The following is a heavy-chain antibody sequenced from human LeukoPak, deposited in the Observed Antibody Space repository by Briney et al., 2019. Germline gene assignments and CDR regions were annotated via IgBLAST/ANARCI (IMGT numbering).Heavy chain of an antibody. D-gene: IGHD5-12*01. V-gene: IGHV3-11*01. CDR1: GFTLSYYY. J-gene: IGHJ5*02. Sequence: GPSLRLSCAASGFTLSYYYMIWIRQAPGKGLELISYTSNRGSTKSYADSVEGRFTISRDNAKNSLYLQMNSLRAEDTAVYYCARGFRVATIDWFDPWGQGTLVTVSS. CDR3: ARGFRVATIDWFDP. CDR2: TSNRGSTK.